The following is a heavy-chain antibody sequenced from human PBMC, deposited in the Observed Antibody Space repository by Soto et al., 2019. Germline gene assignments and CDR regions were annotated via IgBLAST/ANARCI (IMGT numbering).Heavy chain of an antibody. Sequence: SETLSLTCTVSGDSVSKYYWNWILQPAGKGLEWIGRIHSTRSPNYNPSLKSRVTMSVDTSKNQFSLKLNLTSVTAADTAVYYCARSPAYGDYANLDTWGQGTLVTVSS. CDR2: IHSTRSP. D-gene: IGHD4-17*01. CDR3: ARSPAYGDYANLDT. CDR1: GDSVSKYY. V-gene: IGHV4-4*07. J-gene: IGHJ5*02.